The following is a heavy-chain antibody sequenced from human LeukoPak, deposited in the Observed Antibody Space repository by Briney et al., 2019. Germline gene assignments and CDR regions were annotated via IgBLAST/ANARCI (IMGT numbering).Heavy chain of an antibody. CDR2: IGTAGDT. J-gene: IGHJ6*02. CDR1: GFTFSSYD. V-gene: IGHV3-13*01. Sequence: GGSLRLSCAASGFTFSSYDMHWVRQATGKGLEWVSAIGTAGDTYYPGSVKGRFTISRENAKNSLYLQMNSLRAGDTAVYYCARAYGVLPHYYYGMDVWGQGTTVTVSS. D-gene: IGHD4-17*01. CDR3: ARAYGVLPHYYYGMDV.